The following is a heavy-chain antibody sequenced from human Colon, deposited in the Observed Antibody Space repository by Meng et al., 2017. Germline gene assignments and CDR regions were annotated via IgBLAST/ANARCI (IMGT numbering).Heavy chain of an antibody. CDR1: GGSISSDIW. CDR2: VYHRGYT. Sequence: PLVESGPGLVKPSETLSLTCTVSGGSISSDIWWSWVCQPPGKGLGWIGEVYHRGYTNYNPSLKSRVDISVDKSKNQFYLSLFSVTAADTAVYYCGRDQGRELINHWGQGTLVTVSS. D-gene: IGHD1-7*01. V-gene: IGHV4-4*02. CDR3: GRDQGRELINH. J-gene: IGHJ4*02.